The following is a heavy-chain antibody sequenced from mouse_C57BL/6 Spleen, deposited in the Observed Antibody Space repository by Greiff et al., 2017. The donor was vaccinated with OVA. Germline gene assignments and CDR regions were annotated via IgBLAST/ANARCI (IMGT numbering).Heavy chain of an antibody. V-gene: IGHV1-15*01. J-gene: IGHJ4*01. CDR3: TRSYYYGSSYVYAMDY. CDR2: IDPETGGT. Sequence: VQLQESGAELVRPGASVTLSCKASGYTFTDYEMHWVKQTPVHGLEWIGAIDPETGGTAYNQKFKGKAILTADKSSSTAYMELRSLTSEDSAVYYCTRSYYYGSSYVYAMDYWGQGTSVTVSS. D-gene: IGHD1-1*01. CDR1: GYTFTDYE.